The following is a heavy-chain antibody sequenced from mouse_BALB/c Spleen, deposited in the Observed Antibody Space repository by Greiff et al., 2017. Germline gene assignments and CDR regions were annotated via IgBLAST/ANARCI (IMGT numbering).Heavy chain of an antibody. D-gene: IGHD2-2*01. J-gene: IGHJ3*01. CDR3: SSPSTMLTTWFAY. CDR2: IWAGGST. V-gene: IGHV2-9*02. Sequence: VMLVESGPGLVAPSQSLSITCTVSGFSLTSYGVHWVRQPPGQGLEWLGVIWAGGSTNYNSALMARLSISKDTSKSQVFLKMNSLQTDDTAMYYCSSPSTMLTTWFAYWGQGTLVTVSA. CDR1: GFSLTSYG.